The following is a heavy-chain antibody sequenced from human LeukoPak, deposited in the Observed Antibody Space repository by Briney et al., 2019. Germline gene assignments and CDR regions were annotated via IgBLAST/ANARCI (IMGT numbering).Heavy chain of an antibody. CDR1: GFTFSSYG. V-gene: IGHV3-33*01. CDR3: ARDVSPSNSSPDG. J-gene: IGHJ4*02. D-gene: IGHD6-13*01. Sequence: GGSLRLSCAASGFTFSSYGMHWVRQAPGKGLEWVAVIWYDGSNKYYADSVKGRFTISRDNSKNTLYLQMNSLRAEDTAVYYCARDVSPSNSSPDGWGQGTLVTVSS. CDR2: IWYDGSNK.